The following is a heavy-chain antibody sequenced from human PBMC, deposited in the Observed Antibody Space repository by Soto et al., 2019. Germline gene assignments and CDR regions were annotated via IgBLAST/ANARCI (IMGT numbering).Heavy chain of an antibody. J-gene: IGHJ6*02. CDR1: GDTFTSYG. CDR3: ARARALNVVGVAANTSYVMHV. CDR2: ISAYNGNT. Sequence: GASVKVSCKASGDTFTSYGISWVRQAPGQGLEWMGWISAYNGNTNYAQKLQGRVTMTTDTSTSTAYMELRSLRSDDTAVYYCARARALNVVGVAANTSYVMHVWGQGPRVTVSS. D-gene: IGHD2-15*01. V-gene: IGHV1-18*01.